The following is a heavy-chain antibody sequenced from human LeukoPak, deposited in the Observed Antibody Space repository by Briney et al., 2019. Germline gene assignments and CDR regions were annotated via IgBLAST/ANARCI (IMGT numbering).Heavy chain of an antibody. CDR3: ARDGFSSFGGLDV. CDR2: IWYDGSNK. CDR1: GFTFTTYG. Sequence: GGSLRLPCATSGFTFTTYGLHWVRQAPGKGLEWVAVIWYDGSNKYYADSVKGRFTISRDNSKNTLYLQMNSLRAEDTAVYYCARDGFSSFGGLDVWGQGTTATVSS. D-gene: IGHD6-6*01. V-gene: IGHV3-33*01. J-gene: IGHJ6*02.